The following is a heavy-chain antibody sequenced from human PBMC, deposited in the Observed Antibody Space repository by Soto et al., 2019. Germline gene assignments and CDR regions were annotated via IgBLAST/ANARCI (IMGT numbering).Heavy chain of an antibody. D-gene: IGHD3-16*01. V-gene: IGHV1-69*01. CDR1: RDTFNKYA. Sequence: QVQLVQSGAEVKKPGSSVKVSCKTSRDTFNKYAFNWVRQAPGQGLEWMGWIIPIFSSRNYAEKFQCRVTITADDSTSTAYMELRSLRFEDTDVYYCARGETYLGVWGQGTTVTVSS. CDR3: ARGETYLGV. CDR2: IIPIFSSR. J-gene: IGHJ6*02.